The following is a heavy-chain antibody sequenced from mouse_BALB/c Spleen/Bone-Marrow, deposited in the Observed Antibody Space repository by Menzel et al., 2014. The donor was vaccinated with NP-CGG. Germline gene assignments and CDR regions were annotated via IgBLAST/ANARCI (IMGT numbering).Heavy chain of an antibody. Sequence: VQLQQSGAELVMPGASVKMSCKASGYTFTDYWMHWVKQRPGQGLEWIGAIDTSDSCISYNQKFKGKATLTVDESSSTAYMQLSSLTSEDSAVYHCARSDYRYDPLANWGQGTLVTVSA. D-gene: IGHD2-14*01. V-gene: IGHV1-69*01. CDR1: GYTFTDYW. CDR2: IDTSDSCI. J-gene: IGHJ3*01. CDR3: ARSDYRYDPLAN.